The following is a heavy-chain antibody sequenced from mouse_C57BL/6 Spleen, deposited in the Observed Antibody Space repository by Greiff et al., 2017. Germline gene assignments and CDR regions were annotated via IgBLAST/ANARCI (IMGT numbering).Heavy chain of an antibody. CDR3: ARGGLGDGYFDV. D-gene: IGHD3-1*01. CDR2: IYPGSGST. J-gene: IGHJ1*03. V-gene: IGHV1-55*01. CDR1: GYTFTSYW. Sequence: QVQLQTPGAELVKPGASVKMSCKASGYTFTSYWITWVKQRPGQGLEWIGDIYPGSGSTNYNEKFKSKATLTVDTSSSTAYMQLSSLTSEDSAVYYCARGGLGDGYFDVWGTGTTVTVSS.